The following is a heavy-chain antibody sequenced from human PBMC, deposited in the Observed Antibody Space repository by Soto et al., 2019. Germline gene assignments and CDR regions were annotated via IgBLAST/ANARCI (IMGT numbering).Heavy chain of an antibody. J-gene: IGHJ4*02. CDR2: VYPSGHT. Sequence: SETLSLTGAVSGYSISSYSWNWIRQTAGGGLEWIGRVYPSGHTQYRSSFETRVTVSVDMSTNQFFLELRSVTAADTAVYYCARESGENWSYEAYWGQGTQVTVSS. D-gene: IGHD1-7*01. V-gene: IGHV4-4*07. CDR1: GYSISSYS. CDR3: ARESGENWSYEAY.